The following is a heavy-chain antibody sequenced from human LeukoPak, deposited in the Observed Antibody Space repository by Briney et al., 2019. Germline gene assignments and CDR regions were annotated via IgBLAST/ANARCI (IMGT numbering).Heavy chain of an antibody. J-gene: IGHJ4*02. CDR3: ARESCSGGSCYSDSWEVDY. CDR2: INPNSGGT. V-gene: IGHV1-2*02. Sequence: ASVKVSCKASGYTFTGYYMHWVRQAPGQGLEWMGWINPNSGGTNYAQKFQGRVTMTRDTSISTAYMELSRLRSDDTAVYYCARESCSGGSCYSDSWEVDYWGQGTLVTVSS. D-gene: IGHD2-15*01. CDR1: GYTFTGYY.